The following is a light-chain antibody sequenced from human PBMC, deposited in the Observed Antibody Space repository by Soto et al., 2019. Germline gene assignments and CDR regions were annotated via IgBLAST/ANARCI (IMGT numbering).Light chain of an antibody. J-gene: IGLJ1*01. CDR1: SSDVGGYNY. V-gene: IGLV2-8*01. Sequence: QSALTQPPSASGSPGQSVTISCTGTSSDVGGYNYVSWYQHHPGKAPKLIIYEVYKRPSGVPDRLSGSKSGNTAALTVSGLQAEDEADDYCSSYVGTNSYVFGPGTKLTVL. CDR3: SSYVGTNSYV. CDR2: EVY.